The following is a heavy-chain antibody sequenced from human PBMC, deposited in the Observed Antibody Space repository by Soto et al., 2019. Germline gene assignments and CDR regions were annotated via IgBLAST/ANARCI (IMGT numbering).Heavy chain of an antibody. CDR2: RYYSGGT. J-gene: IGHJ4*02. Sequence: ASETLSLTCTVSGGSVSSGNYYWSWIRQPPGKGLEWIGYRYYSGGTIYNPSLKSRVTISVDTSKNQFSLKLSSVTAADTAVYYCARDPSAYYFDYWGQGTQVTVSS. V-gene: IGHV4-61*01. CDR1: GGSVSSGNYY. CDR3: ARDPSAYYFDY.